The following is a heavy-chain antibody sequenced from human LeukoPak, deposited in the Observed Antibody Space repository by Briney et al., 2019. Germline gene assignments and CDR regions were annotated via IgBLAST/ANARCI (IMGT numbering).Heavy chain of an antibody. CDR3: AREGPRVLFNYYDSSGYYYLDY. CDR1: GGSMSSYY. V-gene: IGHV4-59*12. CDR2: IFYSGST. D-gene: IGHD3-22*01. Sequence: ETLSLTCTVSGGSMSSYYWSWIRQPPGMGLEYIGNIFYSGSTNYNPSLKSRVTISVDTSKNQFSLKLSSVTAADTAVYYCAREGPRVLFNYYDSSGYYYLDYWGQGTLVTVSS. J-gene: IGHJ4*02.